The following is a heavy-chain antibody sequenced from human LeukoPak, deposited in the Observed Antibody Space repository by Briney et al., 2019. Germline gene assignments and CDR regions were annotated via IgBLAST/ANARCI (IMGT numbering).Heavy chain of an antibody. CDR2: VFYTGTT. CDR3: ARQVLLIPGATDNNWFDP. CDR1: GDSITSSNYY. Sequence: SETLSLTCTVSGDSITSSNYYWGWIRQSPGKGLEWIGAVFYTGTTFYNPALKRRVTISVDTSRNQFFLTLTSVTAAETAVYYCARQVLLIPGATDNNWFDPWGQGTLVTVSS. J-gene: IGHJ5*02. V-gene: IGHV4-39*01. D-gene: IGHD1-26*01.